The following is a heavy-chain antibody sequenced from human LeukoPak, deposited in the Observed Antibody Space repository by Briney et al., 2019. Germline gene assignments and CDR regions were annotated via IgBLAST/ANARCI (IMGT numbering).Heavy chain of an antibody. CDR3: ARDGCSSISCYTSWFDP. CDR1: GFTFSSYS. J-gene: IGHJ5*02. CDR2: ISSSSSTI. V-gene: IGHV3-48*04. Sequence: GGSLRLSCAASGFTFSSYSMNWVRQAPGKGLEWVSYISSSSSTIYYADSVKGRFTISRDNAKNSLYLQMNSLRAEDTAVYYCARDGCSSISCYTSWFDPWGQGTLVTVSS. D-gene: IGHD2-2*02.